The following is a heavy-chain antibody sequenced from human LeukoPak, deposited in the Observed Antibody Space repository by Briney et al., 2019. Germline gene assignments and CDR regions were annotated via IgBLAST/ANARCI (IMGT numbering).Heavy chain of an antibody. Sequence: PGGSLRLSCIGSGFTFGDYAMSWFRQAPGKGLEWVGFIRSKAYGGTTEYAASVRGRFTISRDDSKSIAYVQMNSLKTEDTAVYYCTRGKGDQGWYWGQGTLVTVSS. J-gene: IGHJ4*02. CDR2: IRSKAYGGTT. V-gene: IGHV3-49*03. CDR3: TRGKGDQGWY. D-gene: IGHD2-15*01. CDR1: GFTFGDYA.